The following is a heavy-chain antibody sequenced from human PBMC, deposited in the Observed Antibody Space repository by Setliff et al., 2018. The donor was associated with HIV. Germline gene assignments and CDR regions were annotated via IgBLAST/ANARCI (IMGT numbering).Heavy chain of an antibody. V-gene: IGHV1-3*01. J-gene: IGHJ6*03. Sequence: ASVKVSCKASGYTFTNFLMYWVRQAPGQRLEWMGWINADSGNTKYSQKFQGRITISRDISASTVYLDLSRLRSEDTAVYSCARDKGGQFFFYYMDVWGKGTTVTVSS. CDR3: ARDKGGQFFFYYMDV. CDR1: GYTFTNFL. CDR2: INADSGNT. D-gene: IGHD3-16*01.